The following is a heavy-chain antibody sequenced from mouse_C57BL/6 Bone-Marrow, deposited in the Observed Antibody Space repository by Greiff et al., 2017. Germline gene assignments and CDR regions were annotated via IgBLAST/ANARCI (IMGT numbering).Heavy chain of an antibody. J-gene: IGHJ4*01. CDR2: INYDGSSN. Sequence: EVKLVESAGGLVQPGSSLKLSCTASGFTFRDSYMAWVRQVPEKGLEWVANINYDGSSNYYLDSLKSRFIISRDNAKNILYLQMSSLKSEDTATYYCSVYYDYERNYSMDYWGQGTSVTVSS. V-gene: IGHV5-16*01. D-gene: IGHD2-4*01. CDR3: SVYYDYERNYSMDY. CDR1: GFTFRDSY.